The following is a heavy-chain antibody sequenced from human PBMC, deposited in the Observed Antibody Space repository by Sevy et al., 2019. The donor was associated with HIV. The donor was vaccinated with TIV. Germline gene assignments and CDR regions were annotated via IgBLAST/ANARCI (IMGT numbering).Heavy chain of an antibody. D-gene: IGHD4-17*01. V-gene: IGHV3-48*03. CDR1: GFTFSSYE. CDR3: ARDLPPSATTVAHFDY. Sequence: GGSLRLSCTASGFTFSSYEMNWVRQAPGKGLEWVSYISNSGSNIHYSDSVKGRFTISRDNAKNSLYLQMNSLRAEDTAVYYCARDLPPSATTVAHFDYWGRGTLVTASS. J-gene: IGHJ4*02. CDR2: ISNSGSNI.